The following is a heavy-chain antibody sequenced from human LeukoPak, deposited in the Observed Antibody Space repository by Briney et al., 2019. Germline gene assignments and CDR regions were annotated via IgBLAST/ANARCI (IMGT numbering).Heavy chain of an antibody. CDR3: AREGYSYGYRYYYYYMDV. J-gene: IGHJ6*03. CDR1: GFTFSDYY. CDR2: ISSSGSTI. V-gene: IGHV3-11*01. D-gene: IGHD5-18*01. Sequence: GGSLRLSCAASGFTFSDYYMSWIRQAPGKGLEWVSYISSSGSTIYYADSVKGRFTISRDNAKNSLYLQMNSLRAEDTAVYYCAREGYSYGYRYYYYYMDVWGKGTTVTVSS.